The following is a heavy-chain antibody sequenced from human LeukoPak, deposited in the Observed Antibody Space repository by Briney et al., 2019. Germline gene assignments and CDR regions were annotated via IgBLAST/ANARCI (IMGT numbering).Heavy chain of an antibody. D-gene: IGHD2-21*01. J-gene: IGHJ3*02. Sequence: SETLSLTCAVYGGSFSGYYWSWIRQPPGKGLEWIGEINHSGSTNYNPSLKSRVTISVDTSKNQFSLKLSSVTAADTAVYYCARVVGGSDAFDIWGQGTMVTVSS. CDR1: GGSFSGYY. V-gene: IGHV4-34*01. CDR3: ARVVGGSDAFDI. CDR2: INHSGST.